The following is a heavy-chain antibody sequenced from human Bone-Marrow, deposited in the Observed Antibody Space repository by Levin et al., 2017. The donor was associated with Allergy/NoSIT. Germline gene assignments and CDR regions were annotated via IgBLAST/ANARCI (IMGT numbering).Heavy chain of an antibody. CDR1: GYTFTSYA. V-gene: IGHV1-3*01. CDR2: INAGNGNT. CDR3: ARDAEGGYYDFWSGYYGMDV. Sequence: ASVKVSCKASGYTFTSYAMHWVRQAPGQRLEWMGWINAGNGNTKYSQKFQGRVTITRDTSASTAYMELSSLRSEDTAVYYCARDAEGGYYDFWSGYYGMDVWGQGTTVTVSS. D-gene: IGHD3-3*01. J-gene: IGHJ6*02.